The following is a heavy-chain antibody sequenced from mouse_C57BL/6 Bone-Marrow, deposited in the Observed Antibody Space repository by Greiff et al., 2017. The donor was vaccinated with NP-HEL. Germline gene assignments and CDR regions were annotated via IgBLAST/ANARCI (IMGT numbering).Heavy chain of an antibody. CDR2: INPGSGGT. J-gene: IGHJ4*01. D-gene: IGHD2-2*01. V-gene: IGHV1-54*01. CDR3: ARNPYGSPVDAMDY. Sequence: QVQLQQSGAELVRPGTSVKVSCKASGYAFTNYLIEWVKQRPGQGLEWIGVINPGSGGTNYNEKFKGKATLTADKSSSTAYMQLSSLTSEDSAVYFCARNPYGSPVDAMDYWGQGTSVTVSS. CDR1: GYAFTNYL.